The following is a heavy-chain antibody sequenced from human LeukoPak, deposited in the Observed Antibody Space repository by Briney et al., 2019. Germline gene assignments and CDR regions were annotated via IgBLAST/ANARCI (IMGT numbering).Heavy chain of an antibody. J-gene: IGHJ4*02. CDR1: GFTFSSYG. D-gene: IGHD3-22*01. CDR3: ARDFGYYSPFWY. CDR2: IWYDGSNK. Sequence: PGGSLRLSCAASGFTFSSYGMHWVRQAPGKGPEWVAVIWYDGSNKYYADSVKGRFTISRDNSKNTLYLQMNSLRAEDTAVYYCARDFGYYSPFWYWGQGTLVTVSS. V-gene: IGHV3-33*01.